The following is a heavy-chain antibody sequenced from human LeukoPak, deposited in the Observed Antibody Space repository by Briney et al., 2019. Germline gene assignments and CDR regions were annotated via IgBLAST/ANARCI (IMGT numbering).Heavy chain of an antibody. CDR1: GFTFSSYG. D-gene: IGHD2-21*02. J-gene: IGHJ5*02. V-gene: IGHV3-30*18. Sequence: PGGSLRLSCAASGFTFSSYGMHWVRQAPGKGLEWVALISYDGSKTYYADSVKGRFTISRDNSKNTLYLQMNSLRTEDTAVYYCAKSGGGAYCGGDCYSRFGAFDPWGQGTLVTVSS. CDR3: AKSGGGAYCGGDCYSRFGAFDP. CDR2: ISYDGSKT.